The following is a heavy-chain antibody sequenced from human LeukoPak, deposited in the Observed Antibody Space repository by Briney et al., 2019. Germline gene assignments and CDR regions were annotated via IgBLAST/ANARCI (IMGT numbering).Heavy chain of an antibody. Sequence: SETLSLTCAVHGGSFSGYYWSWIRQPPGKGLEWIGEINHSGSTNYNPSLKSRVTISVDTSKNQFSLKLSSVTAADTAVYYCARGPHDCYDSSLGAFDIWGQGTMVTVSS. CDR3: ARGPHDCYDSSLGAFDI. D-gene: IGHD3-22*01. CDR2: INHSGST. CDR1: GGSFSGYY. V-gene: IGHV4-34*01. J-gene: IGHJ3*02.